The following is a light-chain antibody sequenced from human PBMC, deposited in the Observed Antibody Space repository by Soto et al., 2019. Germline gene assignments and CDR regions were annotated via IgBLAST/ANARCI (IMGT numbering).Light chain of an antibody. CDR1: SSNIGAPYD. V-gene: IGLV1-40*01. CDR2: EVS. CDR3: SSFEASNNVL. J-gene: IGLJ2*01. Sequence: QSVLTQPPSVSGAPGQRVTISCTGSSSNIGAPYDVHWYQHLPGTAPKLMIYEVSKRPSGVPDRFSGSKSGNTASLTVSGLQVEDEADYYCSSFEASNNVLFGGGTKLTVL.